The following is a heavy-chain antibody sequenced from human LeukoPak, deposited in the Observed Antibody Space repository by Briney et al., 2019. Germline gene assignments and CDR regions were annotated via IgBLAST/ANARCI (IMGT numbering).Heavy chain of an antibody. CDR1: GFTFSRYA. CDR3: VKSGSYYNEPYYFDY. CDR2: ISSNGGST. D-gene: IGHD3-10*01. J-gene: IGHJ4*02. V-gene: IGHV3-64D*06. Sequence: GGSLRLSCSASGFTFSRYAMHWVRQAPGKGLEYVSGISSNGGSTYYADSVKGRFTISRDNSKNTLYLQMSSLRAEDTAVYYCVKSGSYYNEPYYFDYWGQGILVTVSS.